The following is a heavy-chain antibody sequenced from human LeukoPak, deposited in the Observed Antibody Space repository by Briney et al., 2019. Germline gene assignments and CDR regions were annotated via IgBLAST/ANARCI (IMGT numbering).Heavy chain of an antibody. V-gene: IGHV1-18*04. J-gene: IGHJ3*02. Sequence: ASVKVSCKSSGYTFVNFAISWVRQAPGQWLEWMGWISGYDGTTKYAERFRDRVTVTTDTSATTAYLDLRSLRSDDTAVYYCVRDSRWLQLRTYDAFDIWGQGSMVIVSS. CDR2: ISGYDGTT. D-gene: IGHD5-24*01. CDR3: VRDSRWLQLRTYDAFDI. CDR1: GYTFVNFA.